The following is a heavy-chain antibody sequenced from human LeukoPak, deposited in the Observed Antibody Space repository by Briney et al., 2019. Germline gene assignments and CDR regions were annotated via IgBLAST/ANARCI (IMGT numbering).Heavy chain of an antibody. CDR3: ARLRETIFGVVIPIYFDY. J-gene: IGHJ4*02. V-gene: IGHV3-7*01. CDR1: GFTFSSYW. Sequence: GGSLRLSCAASGFTFSSYWMSWVRQAPGKGLEWVANIKQDGSEKYYVDSVKGRFTISRDNAKNSLYLQMNSLRAEDTAVYYCARLRETIFGVVIPIYFDYWGQGTLVTVSS. D-gene: IGHD3-3*01. CDR2: IKQDGSEK.